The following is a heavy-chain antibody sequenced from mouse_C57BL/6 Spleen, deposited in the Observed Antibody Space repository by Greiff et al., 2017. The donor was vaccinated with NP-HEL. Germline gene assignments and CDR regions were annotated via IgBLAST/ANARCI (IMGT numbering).Heavy chain of an antibody. CDR3: TTTGYFDY. D-gene: IGHD4-1*01. CDR1: GFNIKDDY. V-gene: IGHV14-4*01. Sequence: VQLQQSGAELVRPGASVKLSCTASGFNIKDDYMHWVKQRPEQGLEWIGWLDPENGDTEYASKFQGKATITADTSSNTAYLQLSSLTSEDTAVYYCTTTGYFDYWGQGTTLTVSS. CDR2: LDPENGDT. J-gene: IGHJ2*01.